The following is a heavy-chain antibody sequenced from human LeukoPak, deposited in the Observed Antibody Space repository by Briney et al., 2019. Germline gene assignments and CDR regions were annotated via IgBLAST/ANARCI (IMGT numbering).Heavy chain of an antibody. D-gene: IGHD1-26*01. CDR2: MFYNGNT. CDR3: ARGGNTHGLPILLDD. J-gene: IGHJ4*02. CDR1: GDSISSDGYY. V-gene: IGHV4-61*08. Sequence: ASETLSLTCTVSGDSISSDGYYWSCIRQPPGKGLECIGYMFYNGNTDYNPSLKSRVTLSMDASTRQFSLKLTSVTAADTAVYYCARGGNTHGLPILLDDWGQGTLVTVSS.